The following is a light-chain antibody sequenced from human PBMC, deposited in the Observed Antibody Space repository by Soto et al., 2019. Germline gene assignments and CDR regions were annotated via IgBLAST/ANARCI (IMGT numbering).Light chain of an antibody. CDR3: QQSYSTHPEWT. CDR1: QSISSY. CDR2: AAS. V-gene: IGKV1-39*01. J-gene: IGKJ1*01. Sequence: DIQMTQSPSSLSASVGDRVTITCRASQSISSYLNWYQQKPGKAPKLLIYAASSLQSGVPSRFSGSGSGTDFTLTISSLQPEDFATYYCQQSYSTHPEWTLGQGTKVDIK.